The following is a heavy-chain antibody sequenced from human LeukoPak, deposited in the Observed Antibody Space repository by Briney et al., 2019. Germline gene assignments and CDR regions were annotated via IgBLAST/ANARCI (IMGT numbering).Heavy chain of an antibody. V-gene: IGHV3-43D*03. Sequence: GGSLRLSCAASGLTFNDYAMHWVRQAPRKGLEWVSLISWDSGNTYYTDSVKGRFTISRDNSKNSLSLQMNSLRAEDTALYYCAKGPGAAVGKRYIQHWGQGTLVTVSS. J-gene: IGHJ1*01. CDR3: AKGPGAAVGKRYIQH. CDR2: ISWDSGNT. D-gene: IGHD6-13*01. CDR1: GLTFNDYA.